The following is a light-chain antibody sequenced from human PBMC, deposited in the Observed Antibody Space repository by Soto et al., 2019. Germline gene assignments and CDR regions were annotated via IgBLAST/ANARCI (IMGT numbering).Light chain of an antibody. J-gene: IGKJ5*01. Sequence: EIVRMQSPATLSVSPGESVTLSCRASQLFSSNLAWYQHKPGQAPRLLIYGVSTRDTGVPDRFSGSASGTEFTLTISSLQSEDFAVYYCQQYNNWPRTFGQGTRLEIK. CDR2: GVS. V-gene: IGKV3-15*01. CDR3: QQYNNWPRT. CDR1: QLFSSN.